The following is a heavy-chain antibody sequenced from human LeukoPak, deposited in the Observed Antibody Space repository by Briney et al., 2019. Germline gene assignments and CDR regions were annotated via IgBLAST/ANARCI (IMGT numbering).Heavy chain of an antibody. J-gene: IGHJ4*02. Sequence: GGSLRLSCAGSGFTFSTYWMTWVRQAPGKGLEWVANIKQHGNEKYYVDSVKGRFTISRDNAKNSLHLQMNSLRAEDTAVYYCARVRGGYYFDYWGQGTLVTVSS. CDR3: ARVRGGYYFDY. CDR1: GFTFSTYW. CDR2: IKQHGNEK. V-gene: IGHV3-7*05. D-gene: IGHD3-16*01.